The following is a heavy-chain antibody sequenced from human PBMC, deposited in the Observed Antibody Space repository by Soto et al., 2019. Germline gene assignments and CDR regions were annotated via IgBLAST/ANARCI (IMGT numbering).Heavy chain of an antibody. D-gene: IGHD6-13*01. J-gene: IGHJ6*02. Sequence: SETLSLTCSVSGGFISSYYWSWVRQPPGKGLEWIGYINYSGSTSHNPSLKSRVTISVDKSKNQFSLNLSSVTAADTAMYYCARGGYSSSSYAMDVWGQGTTVTVSS. CDR2: INYSGST. CDR3: ARGGYSSSSYAMDV. V-gene: IGHV4-59*01. CDR1: GGFISSYY.